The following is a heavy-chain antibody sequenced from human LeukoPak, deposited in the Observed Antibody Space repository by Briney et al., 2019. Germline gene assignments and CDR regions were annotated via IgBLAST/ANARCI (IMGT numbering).Heavy chain of an antibody. D-gene: IGHD3-16*02. J-gene: IGHJ4*02. CDR1: GASISSSSHY. V-gene: IGHV4-39*01. CDR2: IDYSGST. CDR3: ARRDYDYVWGTYRRYRPFDY. Sequence: SETLSLTCTVSGASISSSSHYWGWIRQPPGKGLEWIGSIDYSGSTNYNPSLKSRVTISVDTSKNQFSLRLSSVTAADTAVYYCARRDYDYVWGTYRRYRPFDYWGQGTLVTVSS.